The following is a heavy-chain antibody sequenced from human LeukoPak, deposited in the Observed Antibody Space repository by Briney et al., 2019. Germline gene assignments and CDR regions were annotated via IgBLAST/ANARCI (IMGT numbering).Heavy chain of an antibody. CDR3: AVLYYDSSGVGYYFDY. J-gene: IGHJ4*02. CDR2: IRPGDTYT. V-gene: IGHV1-46*01. CDR1: GYTFTSYF. Sequence: ASVKVSCKPSGYTFTSYFVHWVRQAPGQGLEWMGVIRPGDTYTSYPQKFQGRVTMTRDTSARTVYMELSSLRSEDTAVYYCAVLYYDSSGVGYYFDYWGQGTLVTVSS. D-gene: IGHD3-22*01.